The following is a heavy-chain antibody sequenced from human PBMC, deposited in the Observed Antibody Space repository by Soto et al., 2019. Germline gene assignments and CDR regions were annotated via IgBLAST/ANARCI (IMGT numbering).Heavy chain of an antibody. CDR1: GYTLTELS. D-gene: IGHD6-13*01. CDR2: FDPEDGET. J-gene: IGHJ4*02. V-gene: IGHV1-24*01. CDR3: APLSSSWYYFDY. Sequence: ASVKVSCKVSGYTLTELSMHWGRKAPGKGLEWMGGFDPEDGETIYAQKFQGRVTMTEDTSTDTAYMELSSLRSEDTAVYYCAPLSSSWYYFDYWGQGTLVTVSS.